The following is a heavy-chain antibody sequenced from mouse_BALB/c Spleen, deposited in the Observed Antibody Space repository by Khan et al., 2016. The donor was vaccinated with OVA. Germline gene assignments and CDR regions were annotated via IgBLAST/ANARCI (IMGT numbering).Heavy chain of an antibody. J-gene: IGHJ4*01. CDR2: IWGGGST. CDR3: AKGVCSYYYTFDY. Sequence: VKLLESGPGLVAPSQNLSITCTVSGFSLSDYGVSWIRQPPGKGLEWLGVIWGGGSTYYNSALKSRLSISKDNSKSQVFLKMSSLQSDDTAMCDCAKGVCSYYYTFDYWGQGTSVTVSS. CDR1: GFSLSDYG. V-gene: IGHV2-6-5*01.